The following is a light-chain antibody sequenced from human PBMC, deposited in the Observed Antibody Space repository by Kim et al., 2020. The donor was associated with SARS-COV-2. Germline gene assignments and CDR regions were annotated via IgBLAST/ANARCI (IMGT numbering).Light chain of an antibody. CDR1: QSVSSY. CDR2: DAS. Sequence: LSLSPGERATLSCRASQSVSSYFAWYQQKPGQAPRLLIYDASNRATGIPARFSGSGSGTDFTLTISSLEPEDFAVYYCQQRTNWHSFAQPTKLPI. J-gene: IGKJ2*03. V-gene: IGKV3-11*01. CDR3: QQRTNWHS.